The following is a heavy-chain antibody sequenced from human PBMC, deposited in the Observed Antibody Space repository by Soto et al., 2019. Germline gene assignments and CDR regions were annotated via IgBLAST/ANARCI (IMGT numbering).Heavy chain of an antibody. D-gene: IGHD6-6*01. CDR1: GYTFTGYY. J-gene: IGHJ3*02. V-gene: IGHV1-2*04. Sequence: QVQLVQSGAEVKKPGASVKVSCKASGYTFTGYYMHWVRQAPGQGLEWMGWINPNSGGTNYAQKLQGWVTMTRDTSISTAYMELSRLRSDDTAVYYCASVGLLYSSSPRPGRDAFDIWGQGTMVTVSS. CDR3: ASVGLLYSSSPRPGRDAFDI. CDR2: INPNSGGT.